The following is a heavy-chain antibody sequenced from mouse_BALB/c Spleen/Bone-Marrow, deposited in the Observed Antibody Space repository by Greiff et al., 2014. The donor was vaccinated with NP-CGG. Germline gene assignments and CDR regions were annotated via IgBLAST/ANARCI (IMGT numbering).Heavy chain of an antibody. CDR1: GFTFSDYY. D-gene: IGHD2-10*02. V-gene: IGHV5-4*02. CDR2: ISDGGGYT. CDR3: ARSGERYGAMDY. J-gene: IGHJ4*01. Sequence: EVQLVESGGGLVKPGGSLKLSCAASGFTFSDYYMYWVRQTSEKRLEWVATISDGGGYTYYPDSVWGRFTISRDNAKNNLYLQMSSLKSEDTAMYYCARSGERYGAMDYWGQGTSVTVFS.